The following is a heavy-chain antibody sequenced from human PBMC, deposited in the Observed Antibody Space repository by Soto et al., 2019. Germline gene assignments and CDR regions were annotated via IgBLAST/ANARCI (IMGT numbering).Heavy chain of an antibody. V-gene: IGHV3-11*03. CDR1: GFSISDHY. CDR3: VRSGDNYNVLDY. D-gene: IGHD3-10*02. J-gene: IGHJ4*02. CDR2: SSNSGTFT. Sequence: GGSLRLSCAASGFSISDHYMSWIRRAPGKGLEWVSYSSNSGTFTKYADSVKGRFSISRDNAKNSLYLEINSLRGEDTAIYYCVRSGDNYNVLDYWGQGTPVTVSS.